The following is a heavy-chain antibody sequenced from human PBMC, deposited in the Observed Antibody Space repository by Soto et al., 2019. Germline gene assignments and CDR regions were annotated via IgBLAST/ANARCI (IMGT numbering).Heavy chain of an antibody. D-gene: IGHD5-12*01. CDR2: IIPILGIA. CDR1: GGTFSSYT. J-gene: IGHJ4*02. CDR3: VRDSPIGSTYSGYDGLDY. Sequence: SVKVSCKASGGTFSSYTISWVRQAPGQGLEWMGRIIPILGIANYAQKFQGRVTITADKSTSTAYMELNSLRSEDTAVYYCVRDSPIGSTYSGYDGLDYWGQGTPVTVSS. V-gene: IGHV1-69*04.